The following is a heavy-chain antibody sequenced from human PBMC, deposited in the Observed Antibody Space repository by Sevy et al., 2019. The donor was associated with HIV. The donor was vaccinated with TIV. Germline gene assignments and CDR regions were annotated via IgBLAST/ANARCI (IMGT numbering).Heavy chain of an antibody. J-gene: IGHJ4*02. V-gene: IGHV3-23*01. CDR3: AREGCTKPHDY. Sequence: GGSLRLSCVASGFNFNIYSMSWVRQAPGKRLEWVSTLTFGCGRIDHADSVQGRFTMSRDDSKKTAYLEMNSLRPEDTAVYYCAREGCTKPHDYWGQGTLVTVSS. D-gene: IGHD2-8*01. CDR1: GFNFNIYS. CDR2: LTFGCGRI.